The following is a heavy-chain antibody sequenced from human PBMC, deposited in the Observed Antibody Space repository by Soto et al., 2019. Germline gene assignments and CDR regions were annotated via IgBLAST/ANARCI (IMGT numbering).Heavy chain of an antibody. CDR2: IWYDGSNK. CDR1: GFTFSGYG. J-gene: IGHJ3*02. Sequence: GGSLRLSCAASGFTFSGYGMHWVRQAPGKGLEWVAVIWYDGSNKYYADSVRGRFTISRDNSKNTLYLQMNSLRAEDTAVYYCARVEXGVGATRGTDGNDAFDIWGQGTMVTVSS. V-gene: IGHV3-33*01. D-gene: IGHD1-26*01. CDR3: ARVEXGVGATRGTDGNDAFDI.